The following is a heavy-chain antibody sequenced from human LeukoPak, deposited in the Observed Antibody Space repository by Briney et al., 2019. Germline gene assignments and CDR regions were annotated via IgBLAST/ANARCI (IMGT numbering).Heavy chain of an antibody. J-gene: IGHJ4*02. CDR2: IKKDGSER. CDR3: ATIGSPLDY. V-gene: IGHV3-7*01. CDR1: GFTLSGYW. D-gene: IGHD2-15*01. Sequence: PGGSLRLSCAASGFTLSGYWMSWVRQAPGKGLEWVANIKKDGSERYYVDFVKGRFTISRDNAKNSVYLQMNSLRVEDTAMYYCATIGSPLDYWGQGTLVTVSS.